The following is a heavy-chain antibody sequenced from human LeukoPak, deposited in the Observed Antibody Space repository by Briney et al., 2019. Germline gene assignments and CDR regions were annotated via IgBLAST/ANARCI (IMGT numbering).Heavy chain of an antibody. V-gene: IGHV1-46*01. CDR3: ARDQTYYDSSGYGNNAFDI. CDR1: GYTFTSYY. J-gene: IGHJ3*02. D-gene: IGHD3-22*01. Sequence: ASVKVSCKASGYTFTSYYMHWVRQAPGQGLEWMGIINPSGGSTSYAHKFQARVTMTSDMSTSTVYMELSSLRSEDTAVYYCARDQTYYDSSGYGNNAFDIWGQGTMVTVSS. CDR2: INPSGGST.